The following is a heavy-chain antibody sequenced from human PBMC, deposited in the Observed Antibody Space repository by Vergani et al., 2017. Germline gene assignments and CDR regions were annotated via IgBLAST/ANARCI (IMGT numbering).Heavy chain of an antibody. CDR2: INHSGST. CDR1: GGTFSSYA. Sequence: QVQLVQSGAEVKKPGSSVKVSCKASGGTFSSYAISWIRQPPGKGLEWIGEINHSGSTNYNPSLKSRVTISVDTSKNQFSLKLSSVTAADTAVYYCASQLGRRGPLGKIQRRWYGMDVWGQGTTVTVSS. J-gene: IGHJ6*02. CDR3: ASQLGRRGPLGKIQRRWYGMDV. D-gene: IGHD4-23*01. V-gene: IGHV4-34*01.